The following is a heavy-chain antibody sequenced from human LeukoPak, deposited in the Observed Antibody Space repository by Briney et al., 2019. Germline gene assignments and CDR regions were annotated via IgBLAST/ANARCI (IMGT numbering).Heavy chain of an antibody. V-gene: IGHV3-21*01. J-gene: IGHJ2*01. CDR1: GFLFSSQT. CDR3: ARDHYGYYYFDL. CDR2: ISSSGSYM. D-gene: IGHD5-18*01. Sequence: GGSLRLSCAASGFLFSSQTMNWVRQAPGKGPEWVSSISSSGSYMYYADSVKGRFTISRDNAKNSLYLQMTSLRAEDTAVYYCARDHYGYYYFDLWGRGNLVTVSS.